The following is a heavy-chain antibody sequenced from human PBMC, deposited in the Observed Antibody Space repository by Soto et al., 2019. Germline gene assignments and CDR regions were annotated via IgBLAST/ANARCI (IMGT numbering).Heavy chain of an antibody. CDR3: ARRAPCTSFYEDGMDV. CDR2: INPNSGGT. J-gene: IGHJ6*02. Sequence: ASVKVSCKASGYTFTGYYMHWVRQAPGQGLEWMGWINPNSGGTNYAQKFQGRVTMTRDTSISTAYMELSRLRSDDTAVYYCARRAPCTSFYEDGMDVWGQGTPVTVSS. CDR1: GYTFTGYY. D-gene: IGHD2-2*01. V-gene: IGHV1-2*02.